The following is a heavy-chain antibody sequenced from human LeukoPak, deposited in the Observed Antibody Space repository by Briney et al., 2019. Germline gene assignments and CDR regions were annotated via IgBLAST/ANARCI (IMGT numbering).Heavy chain of an antibody. V-gene: IGHV4-38-2*02. CDR2: IYHSGPT. D-gene: IGHD2-15*01. CDR1: AYSISDGWL. CDR3: TRLSHVAGAPKVSWFDP. Sequence: SETLSLTCTVSAYSISDGWLWGWIRQPPGKGLEWIASIYHSGPTYFNPSLRSRVTMSVDTSKNQFSLKLTSVPAADTAVYYCTRLSHVAGAPKVSWFDPWGQGTLVTVSS. J-gene: IGHJ5*02.